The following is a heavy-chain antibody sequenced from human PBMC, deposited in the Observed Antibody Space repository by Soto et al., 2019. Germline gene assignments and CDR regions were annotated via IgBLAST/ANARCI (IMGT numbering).Heavy chain of an antibody. Sequence: GASVKVSCKASGYTFTSYYMHWVRQAPGQGLEWMGIINPSGGSTSYAQKFQGRVTMTRDTSTSTVYMELSSLRSEDTAVYYCARDRVKMATITDYYYGMDVWGQGTTVTVSS. CDR2: INPSGGST. CDR1: GYTFTSYY. V-gene: IGHV1-46*01. D-gene: IGHD5-12*01. CDR3: ARDRVKMATITDYYYGMDV. J-gene: IGHJ6*02.